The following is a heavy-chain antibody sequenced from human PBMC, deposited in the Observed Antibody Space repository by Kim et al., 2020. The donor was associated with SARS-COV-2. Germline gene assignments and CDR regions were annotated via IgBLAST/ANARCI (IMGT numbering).Heavy chain of an antibody. D-gene: IGHD3-16*01. J-gene: IGHJ4*02. V-gene: IGHV3-7*05. CDR2: ITQDGSES. CDR3: ARDWGEY. CDR1: GFTFYDYW. Sequence: GGSLRLSCVGSGFTFYDYWMTWVRLAPGKGLEWVAVITQDGSESYYVDSVRGRFTISRDNAENSFYLQMNSLRADDTAVYYCARDWGEYWGQGTLVTVSS.